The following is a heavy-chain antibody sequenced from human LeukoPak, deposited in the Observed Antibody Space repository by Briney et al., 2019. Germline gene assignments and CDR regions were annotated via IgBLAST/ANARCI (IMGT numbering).Heavy chain of an antibody. D-gene: IGHD3-22*01. CDR2: IYYSGST. CDR3: ARGVLVVVIPFFDY. V-gene: IGHV4-39*07. J-gene: IGHJ4*02. CDR1: GGSISSSSYY. Sequence: SETLSLTCTVSGGSISSSSYYWGWIRQPPGKGLEWIGSIYYSGSTYYNPSLKSRVTISVDTSKNQFSLKLSSVTAADTAVYYCARGVLVVVIPFFDYWGQGTLVTVSS.